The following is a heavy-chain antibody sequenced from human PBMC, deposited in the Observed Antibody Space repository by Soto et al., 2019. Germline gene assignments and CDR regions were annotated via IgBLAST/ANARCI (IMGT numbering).Heavy chain of an antibody. CDR3: ARGGGRFGELYYFDY. D-gene: IGHD3-10*01. J-gene: IGHJ4*02. CDR1: GYTLTELS. V-gene: IGHV1-24*01. Sequence: ASVKVSCTVSGYTLTELSIHWVRQAPGKGLEWMGGFDPEDGEIFYTQKFQGRVTMTEDTSIDTAYMELSSLRSEDTAVYYCARGGGRFGELYYFDYWGQGTLVTVSS. CDR2: FDPEDGEI.